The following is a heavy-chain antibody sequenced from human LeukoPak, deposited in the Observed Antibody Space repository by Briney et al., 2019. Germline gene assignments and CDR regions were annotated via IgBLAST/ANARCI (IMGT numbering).Heavy chain of an antibody. CDR1: GGSFSDYY. V-gene: IGHV4-59*08. J-gene: IGHJ4*02. Sequence: SETLSLTCAVYGGSFSDYYWSWIRQPPGKGLEWIGYIYYSGSTNYNPSLKSRVTISVDTSKNQFSLKLSSVTAADTAVYYCARSQPDYGDYSYWGQGTLVTVSS. D-gene: IGHD4-17*01. CDR3: ARSQPDYGDYSY. CDR2: IYYSGST.